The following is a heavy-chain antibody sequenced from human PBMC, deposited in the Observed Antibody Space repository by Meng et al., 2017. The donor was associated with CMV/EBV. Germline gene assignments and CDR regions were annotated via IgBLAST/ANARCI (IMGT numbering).Heavy chain of an antibody. V-gene: IGHV3-7*01. J-gene: IGHJ3*02. CDR3: ARGLRGPSLVRGVTHDAFDI. Sequence: GGSLRLSCAASAFTFSSYWMSWVRQAPGKGLEWVANIQQDGSEKYYVDSVKGRFTISRDNAKNSLYLQMNSLRAEDTAVYYCARGLRGPSLVRGVTHDAFDIWGQGTMVTVSS. D-gene: IGHD3-10*01. CDR2: IQQDGSEK. CDR1: AFTFSSYW.